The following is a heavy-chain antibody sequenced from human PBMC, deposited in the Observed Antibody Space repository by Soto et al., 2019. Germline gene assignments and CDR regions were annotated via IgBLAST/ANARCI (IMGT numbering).Heavy chain of an antibody. J-gene: IGHJ4*02. D-gene: IGHD3-22*01. CDR1: GFTFSSYA. V-gene: IGHV3-30-3*01. CDR2: ISYDGSNK. CDR3: AREGVVVITAFDY. Sequence: QVQLVESGRGVVQPGRSLRLSCAASGFTFSSYAMHWVRQAPGKGLEWVAVISYDGSNKYYADSVKGRFTISRDNSKNTLYLQMNSLRAEDTAVYYCAREGVVVITAFDYWGQGTLVTVSS.